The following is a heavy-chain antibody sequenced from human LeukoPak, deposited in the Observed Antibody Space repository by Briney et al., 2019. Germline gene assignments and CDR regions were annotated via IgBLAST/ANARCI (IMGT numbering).Heavy chain of an antibody. V-gene: IGHV1-69*05. D-gene: IGHD3-22*01. CDR1: GGTFSSYA. Sequence: ASVKVSCKASGGTFSSYAISWVRQAPGQGLEWMGRIIPIFGTANYAQKFQGRVTITTDESTSTAYMELSSLRSEDTAVYYCARGYYYDSSGSPGDYWGQGTLVTVSS. CDR2: IIPIFGTA. CDR3: ARGYYYDSSGSPGDY. J-gene: IGHJ4*02.